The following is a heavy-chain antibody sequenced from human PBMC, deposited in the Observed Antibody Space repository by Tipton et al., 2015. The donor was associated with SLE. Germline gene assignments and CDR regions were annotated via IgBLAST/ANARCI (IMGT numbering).Heavy chain of an antibody. Sequence: TLSLTCAVYGGSFSGYYWSWIRQPPGKGLEWIGEINHSGSTNYNPSLKSRVTISVDTSKNQFSLKLSSVTAADTAVYYCARVRKIGISDFDYWGQGTLVTVSS. CDR3: ARVRKIGISDFDY. CDR1: GGSFSGYY. J-gene: IGHJ4*02. D-gene: IGHD2/OR15-2a*01. V-gene: IGHV4-34*01. CDR2: INHSGST.